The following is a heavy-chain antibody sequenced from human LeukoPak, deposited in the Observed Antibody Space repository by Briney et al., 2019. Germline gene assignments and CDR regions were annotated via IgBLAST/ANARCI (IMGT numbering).Heavy chain of an antibody. J-gene: IGHJ4*02. V-gene: IGHV1-2*05. CDR3: ASISKVVELGY. CDR2: INPNSGGT. Sequence: ASVKVSCKASGYTFTGYYMHWVRQGPGQGLEWMGRINPNSGGTNYAQKFQGRVTMTRDTSLSTAYMELSRLRSDDTDVYYCASISKVVELGYWGQGTLVTVSS. CDR1: GYTFTGYY. D-gene: IGHD4-23*01.